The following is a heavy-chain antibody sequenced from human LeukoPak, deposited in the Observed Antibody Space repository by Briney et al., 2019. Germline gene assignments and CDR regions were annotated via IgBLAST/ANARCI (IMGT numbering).Heavy chain of an antibody. D-gene: IGHD6-13*01. Sequence: ASVKVSCKASGYTFTGYYMHWVRQAPGQGLEWMGWINPNSGGTNYAQKFQGRVTMTRDTSISTAYMELGRLRSDDTAVYYCAREGHYSSSWYNRDAFDIWGQGTMVTVSS. CDR3: AREGHYSSSWYNRDAFDI. CDR2: INPNSGGT. V-gene: IGHV1-2*02. J-gene: IGHJ3*02. CDR1: GYTFTGYY.